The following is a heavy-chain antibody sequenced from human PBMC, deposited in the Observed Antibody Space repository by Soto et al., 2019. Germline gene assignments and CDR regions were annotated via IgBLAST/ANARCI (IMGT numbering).Heavy chain of an antibody. Sequence: PGGSLRLSCAASGFTFSSYAMSWVRQAPGRGLEWGSIISGNGGSTYYAASVKGRFTISRDNTKDTLYLQMDSLTAEDTAVYYCAKGSEFSKSYTLDFDFWGQGALVTVSS. V-gene: IGHV3-23*01. J-gene: IGHJ4*02. CDR1: GFTFSSYA. CDR2: ISGNGGST. CDR3: AKGSEFSKSYTLDFDF. D-gene: IGHD6-6*01.